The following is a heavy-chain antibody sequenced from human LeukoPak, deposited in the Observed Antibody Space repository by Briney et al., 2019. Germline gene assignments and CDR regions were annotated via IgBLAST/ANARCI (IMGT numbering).Heavy chain of an antibody. CDR1: GFTFSDYW. CDR3: ARRGGSSSRRSPIDY. Sequence: GGSLRLSCTASGFTFSDYWMTWVRQAPGKGPEWVANIKQDGSQRYYVDSVRGRFTISRDNAKNSLFLQMNGLRAEDTAVYYCARRGGSSSRRSPIDYWGQGTLVTVSS. J-gene: IGHJ4*02. V-gene: IGHV3-7*01. CDR2: IKQDGSQR. D-gene: IGHD6-6*01.